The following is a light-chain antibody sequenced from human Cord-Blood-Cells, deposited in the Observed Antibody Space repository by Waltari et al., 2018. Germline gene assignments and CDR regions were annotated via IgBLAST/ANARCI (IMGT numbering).Light chain of an antibody. CDR1: QSISSY. CDR3: QQSYSTPYT. Sequence: DIQMTQSPSSLSASVGDRVTITCRASQSISSYLNWYQQKPGKAPKLLIYAASSLQSGFPSRFGGSGSGTDFTLTISSLQPEDFATYYCQQSYSTPYTFGQGTKLEIK. CDR2: AAS. V-gene: IGKV1-39*01. J-gene: IGKJ2*01.